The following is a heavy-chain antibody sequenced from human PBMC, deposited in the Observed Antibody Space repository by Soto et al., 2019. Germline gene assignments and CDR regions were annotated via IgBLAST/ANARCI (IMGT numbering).Heavy chain of an antibody. J-gene: IGHJ6*02. CDR2: IIPMLGKT. CDR3: AKDILEWLFGSGDYYYYGMDV. D-gene: IGHD3-3*01. V-gene: IGHV1-69*13. CDR1: GGTFSTYS. Sequence: SVKVSCKASGGTFSTYSISWVRQAPGQGLEWMGGIIPMLGKTNYAQKFQGRVTITADESTSTAYMDLSSLRSDDTAVYYCAKDILEWLFGSGDYYYYGMDVWCPGTTVTVSS.